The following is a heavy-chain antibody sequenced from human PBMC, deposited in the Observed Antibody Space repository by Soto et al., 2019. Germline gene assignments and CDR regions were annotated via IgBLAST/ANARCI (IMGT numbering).Heavy chain of an antibody. CDR2: IVVGSGNT. J-gene: IGHJ3*02. V-gene: IGHV1-58*02. CDR1: GFTFTSSA. Sequence: QMPLVQSGPEVKKPGTSVKVSCKASGFTFTSSAMQWVRQARGQRLEWIGWIVVGSGNTNYAQKFQERVTITRDMSTSTAYMELSSLRSEDTAVYYCAAGGYCSGGSCYSTDAFDIWGQGTMVTVSS. CDR3: AAGGYCSGGSCYSTDAFDI. D-gene: IGHD2-15*01.